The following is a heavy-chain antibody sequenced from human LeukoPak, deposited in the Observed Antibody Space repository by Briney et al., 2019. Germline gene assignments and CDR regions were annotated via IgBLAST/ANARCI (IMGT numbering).Heavy chain of an antibody. J-gene: IGHJ5*02. CDR1: GYSFADYY. CDR2: IKPNSGGT. Sequence: ASVKVSCKASGYSFADYYMHWVRQAPGQGLEWMGWIKPNSGGTRSAQKFQGRVTMTRDTSISTAYMELSSLRYDDTAVYYCATNILVRDIINWFDPWGQGTLVIVSS. D-gene: IGHD3-10*01. V-gene: IGHV1-2*02. CDR3: ATNILVRDIINWFDP.